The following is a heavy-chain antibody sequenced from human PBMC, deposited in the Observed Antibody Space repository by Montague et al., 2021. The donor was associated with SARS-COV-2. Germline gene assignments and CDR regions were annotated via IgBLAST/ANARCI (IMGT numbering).Heavy chain of an antibody. CDR2: FNHIGSI. CDR1: GGSISSFY. CDR3: ARGESGVYYDSGGLGFYYCMDV. J-gene: IGHJ6*02. D-gene: IGHD3-22*01. Sequence: SETLSLTCTVSGGSISSFYWSWVRQPPGKGLEWIGYFNHIGSINYNPSLKSRVTILLDTSKNQFSLKLTSVTAADTAVYYCARGESGVYYDSGGLGFYYCMDVWGQGTTVTVSS. V-gene: IGHV4-59*12.